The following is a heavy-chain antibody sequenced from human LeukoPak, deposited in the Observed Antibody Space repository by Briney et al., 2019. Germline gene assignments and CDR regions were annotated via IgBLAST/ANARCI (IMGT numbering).Heavy chain of an antibody. J-gene: IGHJ4*02. V-gene: IGHV3-64D*08. CDR1: GFPFSSYA. CDR2: ISSNGGST. D-gene: IGHD6-13*01. CDR3: VKDVKSPPYSSSWQRDISFDY. Sequence: GGSLRLSCAASGFPFSSYAMHWVRQAPGKGLEYVSAISSNGGSTYYADSVTGRFTISRDNSKNTLYLQMSSLRAEDTAVYYCVKDVKSPPYSSSWQRDISFDYWGQGTLVTVSS.